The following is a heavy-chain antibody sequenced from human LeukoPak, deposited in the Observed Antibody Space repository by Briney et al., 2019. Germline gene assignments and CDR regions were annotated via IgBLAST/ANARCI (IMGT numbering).Heavy chain of an antibody. J-gene: IGHJ4*02. CDR1: GDSISSNNYF. CDR2: ISYNGNT. Sequence: SETLSLTCTVSGDSISSNNYFWGWICQPPGKGLEWIGEISYNGNTYYNPSLKSRVTISVDTSKNQFSLKLNSVTAADTAVYYCARPRGSTWYGGFDYWGQGTLVTVSS. CDR3: ARPRGSTWYGGFDY. D-gene: IGHD6-13*01. V-gene: IGHV4-39*07.